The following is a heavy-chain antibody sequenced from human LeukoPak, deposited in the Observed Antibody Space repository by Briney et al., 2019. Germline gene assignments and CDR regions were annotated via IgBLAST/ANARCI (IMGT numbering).Heavy chain of an antibody. Sequence: SETLSLTCTVSGGSISSYYWSWIRQPPGKGLEWIGYIYYSGSTNYNPSLKSRVTISVDTSKNQFSLKLSSVTAADTAVYYCARHESSIFYYGSGSYNYSDYWGQGTLVTVSS. V-gene: IGHV4-59*08. J-gene: IGHJ4*02. D-gene: IGHD3-10*01. CDR3: ARHESSIFYYGSGSYNYSDY. CDR1: GGSISSYY. CDR2: IYYSGST.